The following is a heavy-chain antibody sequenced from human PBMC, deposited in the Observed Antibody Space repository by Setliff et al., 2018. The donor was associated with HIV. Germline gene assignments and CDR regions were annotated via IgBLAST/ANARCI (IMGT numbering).Heavy chain of an antibody. CDR1: GYTFTSYD. CDR2: MSTYNGNT. Sequence: GASVKVSCKASGYTFTSYDISWVRQAPGQGLEWMGWMSTYNGNTNYAQKVQGRVTMTTDTSTSTAYMELRSLSSDDTAVYYCAKTGTTEVRDAFDIWGQGTKVTVSS. CDR3: AKTGTTEVRDAFDI. D-gene: IGHD1-7*01. V-gene: IGHV1-18*01. J-gene: IGHJ3*02.